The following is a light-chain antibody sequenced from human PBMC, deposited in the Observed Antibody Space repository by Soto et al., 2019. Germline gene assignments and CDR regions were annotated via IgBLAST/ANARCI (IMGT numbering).Light chain of an antibody. J-gene: IGLJ2*01. Sequence: SYELTQPPSVSVAPGKTARITCGGNNIGSKNVHWYRQKPGQAPVLVIYYDSDRLSGIPERFSGSNSGSTASLTITRVEAGDEADYYCQVWDRSSGHLVFGGGTKLTVL. CDR1: NIGSKN. V-gene: IGLV3-21*04. CDR3: QVWDRSSGHLV. CDR2: YDS.